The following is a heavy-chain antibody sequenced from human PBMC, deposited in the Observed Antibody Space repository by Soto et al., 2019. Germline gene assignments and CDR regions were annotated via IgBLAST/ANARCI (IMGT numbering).Heavy chain of an antibody. CDR3: ARDPQLHYYYYGMDV. CDR1: GLTFIDSA. J-gene: IGHJ6*02. CDR2: IVVGSGNT. D-gene: IGHD1-7*01. Sequence: SVKVSCKASGLTFIDSAVQWVRQTRGHRLEWIGWIVVGSGNTNYAQEFQGRVTITRDMSTSTAYMELSSLRSEDTAVYYCARDPQLHYYYYGMDVWGQGTTVTVSS. V-gene: IGHV1-58*01.